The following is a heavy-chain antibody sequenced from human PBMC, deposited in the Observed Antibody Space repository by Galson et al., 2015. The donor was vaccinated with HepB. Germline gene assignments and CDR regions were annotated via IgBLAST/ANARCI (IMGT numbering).Heavy chain of an antibody. Sequence: CAISGDSVSSHSVAWNWIRQSPSRGLEWLGRTYYRSKWYNEYAVSVRSRITINPDTSKNQFSLQLNSVTPEDTAVYYCARRSHEERFFDPWGQGTLVTVSS. CDR3: ARRSHEERFFDP. J-gene: IGHJ5*02. CDR1: GDSVSSHSVA. CDR2: TYYRSKWYN. D-gene: IGHD3-10*01. V-gene: IGHV6-1*01.